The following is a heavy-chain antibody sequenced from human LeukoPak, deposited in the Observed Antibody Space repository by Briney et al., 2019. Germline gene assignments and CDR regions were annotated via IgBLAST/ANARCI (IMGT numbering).Heavy chain of an antibody. D-gene: IGHD6-19*01. CDR1: GGSISSYY. J-gene: IGHJ4*02. Sequence: SETLSLTCTVSGGSISSYYWSWIRQPPGKGLEWIGYIYYSGSTNYNPSLKSRVTISVDTSKNQFSLKLSSVTAADTAVYYCASGYSSGQYYFDYWGQGALVTVSS. CDR3: ASGYSSGQYYFDY. CDR2: IYYSGST. V-gene: IGHV4-59*01.